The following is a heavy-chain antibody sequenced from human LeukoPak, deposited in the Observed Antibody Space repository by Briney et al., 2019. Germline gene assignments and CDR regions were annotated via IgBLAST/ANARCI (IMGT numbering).Heavy chain of an antibody. V-gene: IGHV4-39*01. CDR2: IYYSGST. J-gene: IGHJ3*02. CDR3: ARLGVGAFDI. D-gene: IGHD2-15*01. CDR1: GGSISSSSYY. Sequence: SETLSLTCTVSGGSISSSSYYWGWIRQPPGKGLEWIGSIYYSGSTYYNPSLRSRVTISVDTYKNQFSLKLSSVTAADTAVYYCARLGVGAFDIWGQGTMVTVSS.